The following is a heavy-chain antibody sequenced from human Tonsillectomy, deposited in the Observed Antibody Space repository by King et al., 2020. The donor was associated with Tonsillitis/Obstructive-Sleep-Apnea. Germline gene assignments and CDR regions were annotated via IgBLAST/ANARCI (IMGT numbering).Heavy chain of an antibody. Sequence: ITLKESGPTLVKPTQTLTLTCTFSGFSLTTSGVGVVWIRQPPGKALEWLALIYWDDDKRYSPSLKSRLTITKDTSKNQVVLTMTNMDPVDTATYYCAHTYYDGIWGWFDPWGQGTLVTVS. V-gene: IGHV2-5*02. J-gene: IGHJ5*02. CDR3: AHTYYDGIWGWFDP. CDR2: IYWDDDK. CDR1: GFSLTTSGVG. D-gene: IGHD4-23*01.